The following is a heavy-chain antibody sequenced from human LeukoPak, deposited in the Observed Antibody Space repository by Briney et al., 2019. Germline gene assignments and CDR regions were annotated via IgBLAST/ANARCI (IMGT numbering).Heavy chain of an antibody. D-gene: IGHD3-10*01. J-gene: IGHJ4*02. CDR1: GCTFTSYD. CDR3: ARSYYGSGSSQDY. V-gene: IGHV1-8*01. Sequence: GASVKVSCKASGCTFTSYDINWVRQATGQGLEWMGWMNPNSGNTGYAQKFQGRVTMTRNTSISTAYMELSSLRSEDTAVYYCARSYYGSGSSQDYWGQGTLVTVSS. CDR2: MNPNSGNT.